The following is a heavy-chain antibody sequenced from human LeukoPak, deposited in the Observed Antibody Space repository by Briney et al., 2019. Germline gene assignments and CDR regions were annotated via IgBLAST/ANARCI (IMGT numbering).Heavy chain of an antibody. V-gene: IGHV1-46*01. D-gene: IGHD2-15*01. CDR1: GYTFTSYY. CDR2: INPSGGST. CDR3: ARDQNDCSGGRCYSYYYGMDV. J-gene: IGHJ6*02. Sequence: ASVKVSCKASGYTFTSYYMHWVRQAPGRGLEWMGIINPSGGSTSYAQKFQGRVTMTRDTSTSTVYMELSSLRSEDTAVYYCARDQNDCSGGRCYSYYYGMDVWGQGTTVTVSS.